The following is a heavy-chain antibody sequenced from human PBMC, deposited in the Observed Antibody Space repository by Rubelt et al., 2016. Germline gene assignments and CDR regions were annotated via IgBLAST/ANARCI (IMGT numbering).Heavy chain of an antibody. CDR2: IYYSGNT. Sequence: QVQLQESGPGQVKPSETLSLTCTVSGGSITNYYWSWIRQPPGKGLEWIGYIYYSGNTNSNPSLTSRVTISLATSKNQVSLKLGFGTAADTAVFYCAGELPAAGAGWFDPWGQGTLVTVSS. CDR1: GGSITNYY. D-gene: IGHD2-2*01. V-gene: IGHV4-59*08. J-gene: IGHJ5*02. CDR3: AGELPAAGAGWFDP.